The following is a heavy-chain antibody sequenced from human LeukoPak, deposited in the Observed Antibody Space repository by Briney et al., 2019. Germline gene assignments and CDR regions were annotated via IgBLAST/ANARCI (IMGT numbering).Heavy chain of an antibody. D-gene: IGHD6-19*01. CDR2: IRSKADGGTT. Sequence: GGSLRLSCAASEFTFSNAYMSWVRQAPGKGLEWVGRIRSKADGGTTDYAAPVKGRFTISRDDSKTTVYLQMNSLKTDDTAVYYCVSSAYPAYFDFWGQGALVTVSS. V-gene: IGHV3-15*01. J-gene: IGHJ4*02. CDR1: EFTFSNAY. CDR3: VSSAYPAYFDF.